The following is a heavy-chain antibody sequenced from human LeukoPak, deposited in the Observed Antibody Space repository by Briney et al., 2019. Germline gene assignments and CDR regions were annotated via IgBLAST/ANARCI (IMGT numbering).Heavy chain of an antibody. CDR1: GCSISSYY. CDR3: ARHGTSNCSGGSCYPWGFDP. J-gene: IGHJ5*02. V-gene: IGHV4-59*08. CDR2: IYYSGGT. Sequence: SETLSLTCTVSGCSISSYYWSWIRQPPGKGLEWIGYIYYSGGTNYNPSLKSRVTISVDTSKNQFSLKLSSVTAADTAVYYCARHGTSNCSGGSCYPWGFDPWGQGTLVTVSS. D-gene: IGHD2-15*01.